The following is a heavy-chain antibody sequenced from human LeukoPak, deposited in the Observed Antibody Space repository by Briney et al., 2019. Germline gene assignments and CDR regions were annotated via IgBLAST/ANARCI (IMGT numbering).Heavy chain of an antibody. CDR1: GFTVSSNY. CDR3: ARDGDYYGSGSYRDGFDI. J-gene: IGHJ3*02. D-gene: IGHD3-10*01. CDR2: ISTSRSYI. V-gene: IGHV3-21*01. Sequence: GGSLRLSCAASGFTVSSNYINWVRQAPGKGLEWVSSISTSRSYIYYADSVKGRFTISRDNAKNSLYLQMNSLRAEDTAVYYCARDGDYYGSGSYRDGFDIWGQGTMVTVSS.